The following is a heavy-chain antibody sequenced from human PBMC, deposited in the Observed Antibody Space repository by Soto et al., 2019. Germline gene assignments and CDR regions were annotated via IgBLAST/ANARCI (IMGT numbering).Heavy chain of an antibody. V-gene: IGHV3-33*06. CDR2: IWYDGSNQ. CDR3: AKAGAYCSGGSCYGHNWLDP. CDR1: GFTFSSFA. J-gene: IGHJ5*02. D-gene: IGHD2-15*01. Sequence: PGGSLRLSCAASGFTFSSFAMHWVRQAPGKGLEWVAVIWYDGSNQQYADSVKGRFTISRDNSKNTLYLQMNSLRDEDTAVYHCAKAGAYCSGGSCYGHNWLDPWGQGT.